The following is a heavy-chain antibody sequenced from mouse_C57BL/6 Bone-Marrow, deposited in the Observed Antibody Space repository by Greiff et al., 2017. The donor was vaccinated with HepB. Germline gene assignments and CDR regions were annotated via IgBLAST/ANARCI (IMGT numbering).Heavy chain of an antibody. D-gene: IGHD2-13*01. V-gene: IGHV5-17*01. Sequence: EVKLMESGGGLVKPGGSLKLSCAASGFTFSDYGMHWVRQAPEKGLEWVSYISSGSSTIYYADTVKGRFTISRDNAKNTLFLQMTSLRSEDTAMYYCASEGEGFAYWGQGTLVTVSA. CDR3: ASEGEGFAY. J-gene: IGHJ3*01. CDR1: GFTFSDYG. CDR2: ISSGSSTI.